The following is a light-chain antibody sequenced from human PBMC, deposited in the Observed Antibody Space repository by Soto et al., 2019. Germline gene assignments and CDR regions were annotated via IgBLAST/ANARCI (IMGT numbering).Light chain of an antibody. Sequence: EIVLTQSPCTLSLSPGERATLSCRASQSVSSSYLAWYQQKPGQAPRLLIYGASSRATGIPDRFSGSGSGTDFTLTISRLEPEDFAVYYCQQYGSSPLTFGQGTKLEIK. V-gene: IGKV3-20*01. CDR3: QQYGSSPLT. CDR1: QSVSSSY. CDR2: GAS. J-gene: IGKJ2*01.